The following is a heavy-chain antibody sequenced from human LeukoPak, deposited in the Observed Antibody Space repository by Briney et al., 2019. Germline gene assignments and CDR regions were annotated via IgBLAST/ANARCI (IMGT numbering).Heavy chain of an antibody. CDR1: GYTFTSYG. CDR2: ISAYNGNT. D-gene: IGHD1-26*01. V-gene: IGHV1-18*01. Sequence: ASVKVSCKASGYTFTSYGISWVRQAPGQGLEWMGWISAYNGNTNYAQKLQGRVTMTTDTSTSTAYMELRSLRSDDTAVYYCARDKWDSGSHGFDYWGQGTLDTVSS. J-gene: IGHJ4*02. CDR3: ARDKWDSGSHGFDY.